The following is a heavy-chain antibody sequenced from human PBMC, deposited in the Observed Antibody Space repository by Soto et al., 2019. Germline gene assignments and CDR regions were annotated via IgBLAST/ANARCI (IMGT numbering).Heavy chain of an antibody. CDR3: AKLTGIVVVPAAMYY. CDR2: ISGSGGST. J-gene: IGHJ4*02. Sequence: GGSLRLSCAASGFTFSSYAMSWVRQAPGKGLEWVSAISGSGGSTYYADSVKGRFTISRDNSKNTLYLQMNSLRAEDTAVYYCAKLTGIVVVPAAMYYWGQGTLVTVSS. CDR1: GFTFSSYA. V-gene: IGHV3-23*01. D-gene: IGHD2-2*01.